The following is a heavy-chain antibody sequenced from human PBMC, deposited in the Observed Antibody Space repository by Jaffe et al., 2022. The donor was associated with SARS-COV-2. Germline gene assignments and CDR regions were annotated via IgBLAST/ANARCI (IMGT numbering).Heavy chain of an antibody. CDR2: INPSDGST. Sequence: QVQLVQSGADVKVPGASVKVSCKASGYTFTTFYLHWVRQAPGQGLEWMGLINPSDGSTSYAQNLQDRVTMTRDTSTSTVFMELNSLRSEDTAVYYCARGLFSNIWSGQLLLVYWGQGTLVSVSS. CDR1: GYTFTTFY. CDR3: ARGLFSNIWSGQLLLVY. V-gene: IGHV1-46*01. D-gene: IGHD3-22*01. J-gene: IGHJ4*02.